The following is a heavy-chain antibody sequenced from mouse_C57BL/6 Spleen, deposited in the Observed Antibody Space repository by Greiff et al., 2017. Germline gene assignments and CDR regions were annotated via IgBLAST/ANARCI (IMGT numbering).Heavy chain of an antibody. V-gene: IGHV14-1*01. CDR1: GFNIKDYY. Sequence: VQLQQSGAELVRPGASVKLSCTASGFNIKDYYMHWVKQRPEQGLVWIGRIDPEDGDTEYAPKFQGKATMTADTYSNTAYQQLSRLTSEDTAVYYCTTLLRSQRDYWGQGTTLTVSS. CDR3: TTLLRSQRDY. J-gene: IGHJ2*01. D-gene: IGHD1-1*01. CDR2: IDPEDGDT.